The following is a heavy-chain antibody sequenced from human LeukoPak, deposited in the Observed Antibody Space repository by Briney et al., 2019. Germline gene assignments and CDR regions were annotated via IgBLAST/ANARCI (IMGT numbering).Heavy chain of an antibody. CDR3: ARSFRGRVVWGHSSSWYGAYGN. D-gene: IGHD6-13*01. J-gene: IGHJ4*02. CDR2: IYYSGST. CDR1: GGSISSSSYY. V-gene: IGHV4-39*01. Sequence: SETLSLTCTVSGGSISSSSYYWGWIRQPPGKGLEWIGSIYYSGSTYYNPSLKSRVTISVDTSKNQFSLKLSSVTAADTAVYYCARSFRGRVVWGHSSSWYGAYGNWGQGTLVTVSS.